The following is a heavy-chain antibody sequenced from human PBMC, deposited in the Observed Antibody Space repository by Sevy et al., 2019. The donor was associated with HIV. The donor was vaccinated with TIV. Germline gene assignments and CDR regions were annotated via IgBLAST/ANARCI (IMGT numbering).Heavy chain of an antibody. J-gene: IGHJ5*02. CDR2: INYSRST. D-gene: IGHD2-15*01. CDR3: ARGGTSRFDP. V-gene: IGHV4-59*01. Sequence: SETLSLTCSVSGGSGGSISDYCWRWIRQPPRKGLEWIGYINYSRSTKFNPSLKSRVTISVDTSNNQFSLKLTSATAADTVVYCCARGGTSRFDPWGQGTLVTVSS. CDR1: GGSGGSISDYC.